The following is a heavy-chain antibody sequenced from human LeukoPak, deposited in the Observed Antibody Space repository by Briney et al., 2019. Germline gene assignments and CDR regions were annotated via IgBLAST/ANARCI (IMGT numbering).Heavy chain of an antibody. D-gene: IGHD3-3*01. CDR2: INSDGSSP. CDR1: GFTFSSYW. CDR3: AREPEGFWSGGWFDP. J-gene: IGHJ5*02. Sequence: PGGSLRLSCAASGFTFSSYWMHWVRHAPGKGLVWVSRINSDGSSPSYADSVKGRFTISRDNAKNTLYLQMNSLRAEDTAVYYCAREPEGFWSGGWFDPWGQGTLVTVSS. V-gene: IGHV3-74*01.